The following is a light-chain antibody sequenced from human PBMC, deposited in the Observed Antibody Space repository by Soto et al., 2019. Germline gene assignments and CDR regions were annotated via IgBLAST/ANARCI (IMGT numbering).Light chain of an antibody. CDR2: GAS. V-gene: IGKV3-15*01. CDR3: QHYNNWPPWT. Sequence: EIVMTQSPVTLSVSPGERATLSCRASQSVRSNIAWYQQKPGQVPRLLIYGASTRATGIPARFSGSGSGTEFTLTISSLQSEDFADYYCQHYNNWPPWTFGQGTKVEIK. CDR1: QSVRSN. J-gene: IGKJ1*01.